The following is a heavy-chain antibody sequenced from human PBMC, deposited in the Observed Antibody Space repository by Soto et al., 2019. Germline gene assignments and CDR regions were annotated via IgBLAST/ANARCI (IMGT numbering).Heavy chain of an antibody. CDR1: GYTFTSYE. D-gene: IGHD3-10*01. CDR2: TNPNSGDT. Sequence: QVQLVQSGAEVKKPGASVKVSCKASGYTFTSYEINWVRQATGQGLEWMGWTNPNSGDTGYAQKFQGRVTMARNTSISTAYMELSSLRSEDTAVYYCARGELLWFGELLRWGQGTLVTVSS. J-gene: IGHJ4*02. V-gene: IGHV1-8*01. CDR3: ARGELLWFGELLR.